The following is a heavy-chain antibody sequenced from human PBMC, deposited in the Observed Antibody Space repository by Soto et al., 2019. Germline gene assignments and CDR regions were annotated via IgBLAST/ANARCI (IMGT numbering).Heavy chain of an antibody. CDR2: VYYTGST. D-gene: IGHD6-6*01. V-gene: IGHV4-59*01. CDR3: ARSIAVPSSHIDH. J-gene: IGHJ4*02. Sequence: QVQLQESGPGLVKPSETLSLTCRVSGGSMSGYYWSWIRQAPGKGLEWIGYVYYTGSTTYNPSLQSRVTISVDTSNTPFSLSLRLATAADTAVYFCARSIAVPSSHIDHWGQGIRVTVSS. CDR1: GGSMSGYY.